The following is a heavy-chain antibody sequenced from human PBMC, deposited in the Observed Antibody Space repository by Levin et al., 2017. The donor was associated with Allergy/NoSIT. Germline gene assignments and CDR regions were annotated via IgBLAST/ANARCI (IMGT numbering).Heavy chain of an antibody. CDR1: GGSISGGGYH. CDR3: AREDGSTFDF. V-gene: IGHV4-31*03. D-gene: IGHD2-2*03. Sequence: SCTVSGGSISGGGYHWTWIRQHPEKGLEWIGYIYYSGSTFYNPSLKSRLMISVDTSKNKFSLNVSSVTAADTAVYYCAREDGSTFDFWGQGALVTVAS. CDR2: IYYSGST. J-gene: IGHJ4*02.